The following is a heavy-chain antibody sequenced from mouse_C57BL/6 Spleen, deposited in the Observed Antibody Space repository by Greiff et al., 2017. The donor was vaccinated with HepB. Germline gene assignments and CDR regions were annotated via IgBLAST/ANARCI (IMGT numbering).Heavy chain of an antibody. Sequence: DVKLVESGGGLVKPGGSLKLSCAASGFTFSSYAMSWVRQTPEKRLEWVATISDGGSYTYYPDNVKGRFTISRDNAKNNLYLQMSHLKSEDTAMYYCANYGNFYAMDYWGQGTSVTVSS. D-gene: IGHD2-1*01. V-gene: IGHV5-4*03. J-gene: IGHJ4*01. CDR1: GFTFSSYA. CDR2: ISDGGSYT. CDR3: ANYGNFYAMDY.